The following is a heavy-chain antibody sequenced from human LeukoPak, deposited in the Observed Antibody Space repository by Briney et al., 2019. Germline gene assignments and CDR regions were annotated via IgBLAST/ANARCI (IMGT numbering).Heavy chain of an antibody. CDR2: IYYSGST. J-gene: IGHJ5*02. CDR3: SRRWFGELLDWFDP. V-gene: IGHV4-39*01. CDR1: GGSISSSSYY. Sequence: PSETLSLSCTVSGGSISSSSYYWGWMRQPPGKGVEWIGSIYYSGSTYYNPSLKSRVTISVDTSKNQFSLKLSSVTAADTAVYYCSRRWFGELLDWFDPWGQGTLVTVSS. D-gene: IGHD3-10*01.